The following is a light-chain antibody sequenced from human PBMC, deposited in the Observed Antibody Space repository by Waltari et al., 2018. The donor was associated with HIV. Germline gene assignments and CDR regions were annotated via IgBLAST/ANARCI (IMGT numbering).Light chain of an antibody. V-gene: IGKV1-39*01. Sequence: DIQMTQSPSSLSASVGDRVTITCRASQSISTYLNWYQQKPGKAPKPLIYAVSKLQSGVPSRFSGSGSGTDFTLTISSLQPEDSATYDCQQNYITPLTFGGGAKVEIK. J-gene: IGKJ4*01. CDR1: QSISTY. CDR2: AVS. CDR3: QQNYITPLT.